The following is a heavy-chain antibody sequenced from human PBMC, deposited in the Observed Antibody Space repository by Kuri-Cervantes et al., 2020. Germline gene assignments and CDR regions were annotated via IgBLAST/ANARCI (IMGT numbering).Heavy chain of an antibody. CDR2: ISSTSSYI. Sequence: GGSLRLSCAASGFTVSSNYMSWVRQAPGKGLEWVSSISSTSSYIYYADSVKGRFTISRDNSKNTLYLQMNSLRAEDTAVYYCASLGGAAAGPIDYWGQGTLVTVSS. CDR1: GFTVSSNY. V-gene: IGHV3-21*01. CDR3: ASLGGAAAGPIDY. D-gene: IGHD6-13*01. J-gene: IGHJ4*02.